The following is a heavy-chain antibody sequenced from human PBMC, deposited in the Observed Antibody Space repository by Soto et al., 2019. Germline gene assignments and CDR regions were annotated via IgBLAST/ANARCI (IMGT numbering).Heavy chain of an antibody. Sequence: SVKVSFKASGGTFSSYAISWVRQAPGQGLEWMGGIIPIFGTANYAQKFQGRVTITADKSTSTAYMELSSLRSEDTAVYYCAGSREMATKYFDYWGQGTLVTVSS. V-gene: IGHV1-69*06. CDR2: IIPIFGTA. CDR3: AGSREMATKYFDY. D-gene: IGHD5-12*01. J-gene: IGHJ4*02. CDR1: GGTFSSYA.